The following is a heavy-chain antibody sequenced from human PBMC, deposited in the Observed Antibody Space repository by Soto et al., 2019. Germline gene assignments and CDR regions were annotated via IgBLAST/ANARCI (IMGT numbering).Heavy chain of an antibody. Sequence: QVQLVESGGGVVQPGRSLRLSCAASGFSFSSYGMHWVRQAPGKGLAWVATIWYDGNTKYYVDSVKGRFTISRDNSKDTLYLQMNSLRDEDTAVYYCGGGAYFSDYWGQGTLVTVSS. J-gene: IGHJ4*02. CDR2: IWYDGNTK. CDR1: GFSFSSYG. D-gene: IGHD3-16*01. V-gene: IGHV3-33*01. CDR3: GGGAYFSDY.